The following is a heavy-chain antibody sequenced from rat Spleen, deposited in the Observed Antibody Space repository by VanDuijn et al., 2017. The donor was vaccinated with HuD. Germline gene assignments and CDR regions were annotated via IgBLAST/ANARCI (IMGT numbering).Heavy chain of an antibody. Sequence: EVQLVESGGDLVQPGRSLKLSCVASGFTFNNYWMYWIRQAPGKGLEWVASITNTDESTFYSDSVKGRFTISRDNAKSTLYLQMNSLRSEDTATYYCTNNWEAYYWGQGVMVTVSS. D-gene: IGHD5-1*01. J-gene: IGHJ2*01. CDR1: GFTFNNYW. V-gene: IGHV5-31*01. CDR2: ITNTDEST. CDR3: TNNWEAYY.